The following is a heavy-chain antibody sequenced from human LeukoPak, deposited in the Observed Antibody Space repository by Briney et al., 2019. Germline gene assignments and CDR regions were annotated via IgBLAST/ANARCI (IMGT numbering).Heavy chain of an antibody. Sequence: SETLSLTCTVSNYSISNGYYWGWVRQSPGKGLEWIGSVYYSGTTYDNPSLKSRVTISVDTSKNQFSLKLSSVTAADTAVYYCARVAQKLERIVVAGTSEWRANWFFDLWGRGTLVTVSS. V-gene: IGHV4-38-2*02. CDR3: ARVAQKLERIVVAGTSEWRANWFFDL. CDR2: VYYSGTT. CDR1: NYSISNGYY. D-gene: IGHD6-19*01. J-gene: IGHJ2*01.